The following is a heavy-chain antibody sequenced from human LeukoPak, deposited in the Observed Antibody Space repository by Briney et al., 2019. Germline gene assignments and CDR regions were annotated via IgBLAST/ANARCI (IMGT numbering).Heavy chain of an antibody. CDR3: ARGTMTTVTYYFDY. J-gene: IGHJ4*02. CDR2: INHSGST. CDR1: GGSFSGYH. Sequence: PSETLSLTCAVYGGSFSGYHWSWIRRPPGKGLEWIGEINHSGSTNYNPSLKSRVTISVDTSKNQFSLKLSSVTAADTAVYYCARGTMTTVTYYFDYWGQGTLVTVSS. D-gene: IGHD4-17*01. V-gene: IGHV4-34*01.